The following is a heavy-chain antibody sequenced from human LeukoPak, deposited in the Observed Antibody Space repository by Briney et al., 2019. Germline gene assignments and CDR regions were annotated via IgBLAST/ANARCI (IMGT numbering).Heavy chain of an antibody. CDR2: IYYSGST. D-gene: IGHD1-7*01. Sequence: SETLSLTCTVSGGSISSSSYYWGWIRQPPGKGLEWIGSIYYSGSTYYNPSLKSRVTISVDTSKNQFSLKLSSVTAADTAVYYCARDRGPPTRLELFDYWGQGTLVTVSS. J-gene: IGHJ4*02. V-gene: IGHV4-39*07. CDR3: ARDRGPPTRLELFDY. CDR1: GGSISSSSYY.